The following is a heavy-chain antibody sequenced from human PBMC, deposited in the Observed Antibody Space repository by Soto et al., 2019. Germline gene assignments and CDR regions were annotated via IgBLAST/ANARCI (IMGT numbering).Heavy chain of an antibody. CDR1: GGSISSYY. V-gene: IGHV4-4*07. CDR3: ASESKIEQQLGN. J-gene: IGHJ4*02. D-gene: IGHD6-13*01. Sequence: SETLSLTCTVSGGSISSYYWSWIRQPAGKGLEWIGRIYTSGSTNYNPSLKSRVTMSVDTSKNQFSLKLSSVTATDTAVYYCASESKIEQQLGNWGQGTLVTVSS. CDR2: IYTSGST.